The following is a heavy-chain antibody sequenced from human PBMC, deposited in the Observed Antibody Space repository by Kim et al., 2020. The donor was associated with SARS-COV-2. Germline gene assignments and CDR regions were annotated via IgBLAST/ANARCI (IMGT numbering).Heavy chain of an antibody. CDR3: SRGNYHESLSLLDFYNGMDI. V-gene: IGHV3-30-3*01. D-gene: IGHD3-22*01. CDR1: GLSFDDSA. J-gene: IGHJ6*02. CDR2: ISYDGRNK. Sequence: GGSLRLSCAASGLSFDDSAMNWVRQAPGKGLEWLAVISYDGRNKYYADSVKGRFTISRDNPKRTLFLQMNSLRVEDTGVYYCSRGNYHESLSLLDFYNGMDIWGQGTTVTVSS.